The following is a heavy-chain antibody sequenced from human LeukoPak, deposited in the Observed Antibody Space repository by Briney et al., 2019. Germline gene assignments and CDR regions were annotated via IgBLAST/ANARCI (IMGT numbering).Heavy chain of an antibody. CDR2: IYYSGNS. CDR3: AARSTGVAATFDS. D-gene: IGHD2-15*01. V-gene: IGHV4-59*01. J-gene: IGHJ4*02. Sequence: SETLSLTCTVSGGSISSYYWSWIRQPPGKGLEWIGYIYYSGNSNYNPSLKGRVTVSADTSKNEFSLKLSSVTAADTAIYYCAARSTGVAATFDSWGQGALVTVSS. CDR1: GGSISSYY.